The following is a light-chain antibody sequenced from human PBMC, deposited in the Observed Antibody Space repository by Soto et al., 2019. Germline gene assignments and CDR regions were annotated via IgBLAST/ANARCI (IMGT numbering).Light chain of an antibody. CDR1: SSDVGGYNY. Sequence: QSVLTQPASVSGSPGQSITISCTGTSSDVGGYNYVSWYQQHPGKAPKLMIYEVSNRPSGVSNRFSGSRSGNTASLTISGLQAEDEAEYYCNSYTISSTFVFGTGTKVTVL. V-gene: IGLV2-14*01. CDR2: EVS. J-gene: IGLJ1*01. CDR3: NSYTISSTFV.